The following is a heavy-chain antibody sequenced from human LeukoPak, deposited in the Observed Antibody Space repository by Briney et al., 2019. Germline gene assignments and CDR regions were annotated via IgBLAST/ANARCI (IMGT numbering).Heavy chain of an antibody. CDR1: GFTVSRNY. CDR2: IYTGGST. CDR3: ARGETVAGLFDY. D-gene: IGHD6-19*01. J-gene: IGHJ4*02. V-gene: IGHV3-66*02. Sequence: GGSLRLSCAASGFTVSRNYMSWVRQAPGKGLEWVTFIYTGGSTYYAESVKGRFTISRDTSQNTLYLQMNSLRAEDTAVYYCARGETVAGLFDYWGQGTLVTVSS.